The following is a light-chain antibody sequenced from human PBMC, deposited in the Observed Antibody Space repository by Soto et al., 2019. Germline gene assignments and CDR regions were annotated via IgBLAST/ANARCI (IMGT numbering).Light chain of an antibody. CDR3: NSYTTSSTPVV. V-gene: IGLV2-14*01. J-gene: IGLJ2*01. Sequence: QSALTQPASVSGSPGQSITISCTGTSSDVGGYNYVSWYQQHPGKAPKLMIYDVSNRPSGVSNRFSGSKSGNTASLTISGLHAEDEADYYCNSYTTSSTPVVFGGGTKVTVL. CDR2: DVS. CDR1: SSDVGGYNY.